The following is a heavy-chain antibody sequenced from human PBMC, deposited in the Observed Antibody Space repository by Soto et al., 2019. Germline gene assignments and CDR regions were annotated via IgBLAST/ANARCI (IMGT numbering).Heavy chain of an antibody. CDR1: GYTFTGYY. J-gene: IGHJ6*02. CDR3: ARDRPPYYYDSEPTTYYGMDV. V-gene: IGHV1-2*04. D-gene: IGHD3-22*01. CDR2: INPNSGGT. Sequence: ASVKVSCKASGYTFTGYYMHWVRQAPGQGLEWMGWINPNSGGTNYAQKFQGWVTMTRDTSISTAYMELSRLRSDDTAVYYCARDRPPYYYDSEPTTYYGMDVWGQGTTVTVSS.